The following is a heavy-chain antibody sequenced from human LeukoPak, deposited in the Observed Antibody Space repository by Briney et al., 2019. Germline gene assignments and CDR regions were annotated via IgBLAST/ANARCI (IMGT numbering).Heavy chain of an antibody. CDR2: INTNTGNP. Sequence: ASVKVSCKASGYTFTSYAMNWVRQAPGQGLEWMGWINTNTGNPTYAQGFTGRFVFSLDTSVSTAYLQISSLKAEDTAVYYCARAGRGRWPQWASDYYYYGMDVWGQGTTVTVSS. J-gene: IGHJ6*02. V-gene: IGHV7-4-1*02. CDR3: ARAGRGRWPQWASDYYYYGMDV. CDR1: GYTFTSYA. D-gene: IGHD5-24*01.